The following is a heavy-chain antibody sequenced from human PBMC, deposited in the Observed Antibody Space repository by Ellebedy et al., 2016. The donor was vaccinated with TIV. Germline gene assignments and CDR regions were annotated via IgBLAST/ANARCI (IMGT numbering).Heavy chain of an antibody. V-gene: IGHV3-23*01. CDR3: AKDSGRSGWISDY. CDR2: LTTGGVT. CDR1: GFTFSTYA. D-gene: IGHD3-10*01. J-gene: IGHJ4*02. Sequence: PGGSLRLSCVVSGFTFSTYAMRWFRQAPGKGLEWVSALTTGGVTFYADSVKGRFTISRDSSKNTLYLQMNSLRVEDTAIYFCAKDSGRSGWISDYWGQGTLVTASS.